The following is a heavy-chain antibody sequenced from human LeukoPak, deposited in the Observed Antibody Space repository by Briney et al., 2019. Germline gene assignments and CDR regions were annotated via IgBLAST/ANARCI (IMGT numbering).Heavy chain of an antibody. CDR1: GFTFDDYT. V-gene: IGHV3-43*01. CDR2: ISWGGGST. D-gene: IGHD6-19*01. Sequence: GGSLRLSCAASGFTFDDYTMHWVRQAPGKGLEWVSLISWGGGSTYYADSVKGRFTISRDNSKNSLYLQMNSLRTEDTALYYCAKDCLAVAGSGNYMDVWGKGTTVTVSS. J-gene: IGHJ6*03. CDR3: AKDCLAVAGSGNYMDV.